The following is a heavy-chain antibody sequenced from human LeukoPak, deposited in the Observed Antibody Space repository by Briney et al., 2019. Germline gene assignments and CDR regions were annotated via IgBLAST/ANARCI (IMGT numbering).Heavy chain of an antibody. Sequence: VASVKVSCTASGYTFINHGISWVRQAPGQGLEWMGWISAYNGRTEYAQKFQDRVTMTTGTSTTTGYMELRSLRSDDTAVYFCGRWSPDPNDSWGQGTLVTVSS. J-gene: IGHJ4*02. CDR1: GYTFINHG. CDR2: ISAYNGRT. D-gene: IGHD3-3*01. CDR3: GRWSPDPNDS. V-gene: IGHV1-18*01.